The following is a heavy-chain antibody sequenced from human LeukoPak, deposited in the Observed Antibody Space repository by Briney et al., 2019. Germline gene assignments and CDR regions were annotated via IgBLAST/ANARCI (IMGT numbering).Heavy chain of an antibody. Sequence: SVKVSCKASGGTFISYAISWVRQAPGQGLEWMGGIIPIFGTANYAQKFQGRVTITADESTSTAYMELSSLRSEDTAVYYCARQYYYDSSGYYQFDPWGQGTLVTVSS. J-gene: IGHJ5*02. V-gene: IGHV1-69*13. CDR2: IIPIFGTA. CDR3: ARQYYYDSSGYYQFDP. CDR1: GGTFISYA. D-gene: IGHD3-22*01.